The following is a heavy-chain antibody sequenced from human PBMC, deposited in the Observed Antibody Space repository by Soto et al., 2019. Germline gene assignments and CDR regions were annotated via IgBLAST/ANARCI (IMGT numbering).Heavy chain of an antibody. J-gene: IGHJ4*02. V-gene: IGHV2-5*02. CDR2: IYWDDSK. D-gene: IGHD3-10*01. CDR1: GFSLTTDRVG. CDR3: AHAYGGESLY. Sequence: QITLKESGPTLVKPTQTLTLTCTFSGFSLTTDRVGVGWIRQPPGEALEWLAVIYWDDSKTYRPSLESRLTIPKDTSKNQVALTMTNQASSDPSTEYCAHAYGGESLYRGQGTLVTVSS.